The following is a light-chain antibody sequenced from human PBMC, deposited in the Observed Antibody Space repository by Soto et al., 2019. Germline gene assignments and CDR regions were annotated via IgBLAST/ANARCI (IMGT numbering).Light chain of an antibody. CDR3: QQYNTYST. V-gene: IGKV1-8*01. CDR2: AAS. Sequence: AIRMTQSPSSFSASTGARVTITRRASQGISIYLALYKQEPGKAPKLLIYAASTLQSGVPSRFSGGGAGTEFTLTIRSLKPDDFATYYCQQYNTYSTFGQGTRLEIK. CDR1: QGISIY. J-gene: IGKJ5*01.